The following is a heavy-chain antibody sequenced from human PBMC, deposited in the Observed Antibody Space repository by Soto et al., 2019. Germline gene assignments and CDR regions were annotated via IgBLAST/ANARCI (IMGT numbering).Heavy chain of an antibody. J-gene: IGHJ4*02. CDR1: GGSFSGYY. CDR3: AGYDFWSGYGPC. Sequence: QVQLQQWGAGLLKPSETLSLTCAVYGGSFSGYYWSWIRQPPGKGLEWIGEINHSGSTNYNPSLKSRVTISVDTSKNQFSLKLSSVTAADTAVYYCAGYDFWSGYGPCWGQGTLVTVSS. V-gene: IGHV4-34*01. D-gene: IGHD3-3*01. CDR2: INHSGST.